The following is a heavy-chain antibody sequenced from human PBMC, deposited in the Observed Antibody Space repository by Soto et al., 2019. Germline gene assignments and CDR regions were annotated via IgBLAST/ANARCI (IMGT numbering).Heavy chain of an antibody. CDR1: GFTFSSYA. CDR2: ISGSGGST. Sequence: EVQLLESGGGLVQPGGSLRLSCAASGFTFSSYAMSWVRQAPGKGLEWVSAISGSGGSTYYADSVKGRFTISRDNSKNTLYLQMNSLRAEDTAVYYCAKILLPLRYFDWPPDYWGQGTLVTVSS. CDR3: AKILLPLRYFDWPPDY. D-gene: IGHD3-9*01. J-gene: IGHJ4*02. V-gene: IGHV3-23*01.